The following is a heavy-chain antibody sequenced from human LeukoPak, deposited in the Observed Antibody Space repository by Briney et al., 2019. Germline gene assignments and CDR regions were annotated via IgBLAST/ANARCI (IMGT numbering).Heavy chain of an antibody. V-gene: IGHV3-21*01. CDR3: ARGSGSGSYYPRFDY. Sequence: GVSLRLSCAASGFTFSSYSMNWVRQAPGKGLEWVSSISSSSDYIYYADSVKGRCTISRDNAKNSLYVQMNSLRAEDTAVYYCARGSGSGSYYPRFDYWGQGTLVTVSS. CDR2: ISSSSDYI. D-gene: IGHD3-10*01. CDR1: GFTFSSYS. J-gene: IGHJ4*02.